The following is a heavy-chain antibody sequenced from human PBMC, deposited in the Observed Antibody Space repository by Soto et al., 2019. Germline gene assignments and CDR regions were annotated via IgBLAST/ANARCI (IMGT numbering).Heavy chain of an antibody. Sequence: QVQLQESGPGLVKPSETLSLTCAVSGDSISSYYCMWIRQPPGKGLESIGYLYYGRSANYNPSLTXRLTVSXXTSTNQCSLTLSSMTAADTAVYYCALRSMAVVPEYWGQGTLVTVSS. J-gene: IGHJ4*02. CDR2: LYYGRSA. V-gene: IGHV4-59*01. CDR3: ALRSMAVVPEY. CDR1: GDSISSYY. D-gene: IGHD3-22*01.